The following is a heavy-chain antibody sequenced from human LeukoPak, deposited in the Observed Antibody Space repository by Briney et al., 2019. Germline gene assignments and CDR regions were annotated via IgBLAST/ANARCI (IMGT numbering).Heavy chain of an antibody. V-gene: IGHV3-23*01. CDR2: ISGSGGRT. CDR1: GFTFSSYA. J-gene: IGHJ3*02. Sequence: GGSLRLSCAASGFTFSSYAMSWVRQAPGTGLEWVSAISGSGGRTYYVDSVKGRFTISRDNSKNTLYLQVNSLRAEDTAVYYCAKGYYDSTAFDIWGQGTMVTVSS. CDR3: AKGYYDSTAFDI. D-gene: IGHD3-22*01.